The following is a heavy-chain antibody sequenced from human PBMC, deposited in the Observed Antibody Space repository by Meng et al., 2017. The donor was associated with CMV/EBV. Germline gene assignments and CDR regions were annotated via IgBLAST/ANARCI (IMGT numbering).Heavy chain of an antibody. CDR1: YTFNNYG. CDR2: IRVSTGDA. CDR3: TKLGRVGSSPQYNWFDT. J-gene: IGHJ5*02. V-gene: IGHV1-18*01. Sequence: YTFNNYGISWVRQAPGPGLEWMGWIRVSTGDANYAQNLQDRLILTTDPSTNTAHMELRSLRSDDTALYYCTKLGRVGSSPQYNWFDTWGQGTLVTVSS. D-gene: IGHD3-16*01.